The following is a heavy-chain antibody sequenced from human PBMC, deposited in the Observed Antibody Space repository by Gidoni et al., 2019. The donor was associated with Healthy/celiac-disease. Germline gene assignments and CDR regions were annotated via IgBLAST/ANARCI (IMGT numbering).Heavy chain of an antibody. D-gene: IGHD3-22*01. J-gene: IGHJ4*02. CDR3: ARGVGYYYDSSGYYDIDY. Sequence: QVQLVQYGAEVKKPGASAKVSCKAPGSTFTSYDINWVRQATGQGLEWMGWMNPSSGNTGYAQKFQGRVTMTRNTSISTAYMGLSSLRSEDTAVYYCARGVGYYYDSSGYYDIDYWGQGTLVTVSS. V-gene: IGHV1-8*01. CDR1: GSTFTSYD. CDR2: MNPSSGNT.